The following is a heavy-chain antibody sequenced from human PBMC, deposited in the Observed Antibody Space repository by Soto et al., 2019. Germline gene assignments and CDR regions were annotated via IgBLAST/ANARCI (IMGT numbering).Heavy chain of an antibody. V-gene: IGHV1-69*05. CDR2: IIPIFGTA. J-gene: IGHJ5*02. CDR1: GGTFSSYA. CDR3: ARGRTVVTPGWWFDP. Sequence: QVQLVQSGAEVKKPGSSVKVSCKASGGTFSSYAISWVRQAPGQGLEWMGGIIPIFGTANYAQKFQGRVTMTRNTSISTAYMELSSLRSEDTAVYYCARGRTVVTPGWWFDPWGQGTLVTVSS. D-gene: IGHD2-15*01.